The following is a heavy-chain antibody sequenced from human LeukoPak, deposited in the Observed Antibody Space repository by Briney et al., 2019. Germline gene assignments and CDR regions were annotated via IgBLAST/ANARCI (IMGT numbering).Heavy chain of an antibody. CDR1: GYTFTSYD. CDR3: ATVLDYYDSSGYGSDY. J-gene: IGHJ4*02. D-gene: IGHD3-22*01. V-gene: IGHV1-8*01. Sequence: GASVKVSCKASGYTFTSYDINWVRQATGQGLEWLGWMNPNSGNTGYAQKFQGRVTMTRNTSISTAYMELSSLRSEDTAVYYCATVLDYYDSSGYGSDYWGQGTLVTVSS. CDR2: MNPNSGNT.